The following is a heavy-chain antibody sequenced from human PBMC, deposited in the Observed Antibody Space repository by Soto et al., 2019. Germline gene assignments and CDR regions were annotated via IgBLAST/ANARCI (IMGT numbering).Heavy chain of an antibody. CDR1: GYTFTSYG. J-gene: IGHJ6*02. CDR2: ISAYNGNT. CDR3: AREIAVACFLGYYFYGMDV. D-gene: IGHD6-19*01. Sequence: ASVKVSCKASGYTFTSYGISWARQAPGQGLEWMGWISAYNGNTNYAQKLQGRVTMTTDTSTSTAYMELRSLRSDDTAVYYCAREIAVACFLGYYFYGMDVWCQGTTLTVSS. V-gene: IGHV1-18*01.